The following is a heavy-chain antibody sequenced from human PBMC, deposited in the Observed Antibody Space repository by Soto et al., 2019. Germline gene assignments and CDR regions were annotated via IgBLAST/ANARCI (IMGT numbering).Heavy chain of an antibody. V-gene: IGHV3-48*02. CDR2: VGASATSR. Sequence: EVQLVESGGGLVQPGGSLRFSCAASGFIFSNYGMHWVRQAPGTGLEWISYVGASATSRYYADSVKGRFTISRDNAKNSLYLQMTSLRDDDTAVYYCAGALLLGGSSGWGFNYWGQGSLVTVSS. D-gene: IGHD3-22*01. CDR1: GFIFSNYG. CDR3: AGALLLGGSSGWGFNY. J-gene: IGHJ4*02.